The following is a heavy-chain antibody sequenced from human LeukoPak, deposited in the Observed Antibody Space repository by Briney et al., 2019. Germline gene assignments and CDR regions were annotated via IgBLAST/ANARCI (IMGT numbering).Heavy chain of an antibody. CDR2: IYTSGST. D-gene: IGHD2-21*02. J-gene: IGHJ3*02. V-gene: IGHV4-61*02. Sequence: TLSLTCTVSGDSISSAYYWSWIRQPAGKGLEWIGRIYTSGSTNYNPSLKSRVTISVDTAKNQFSLKLTSVIAADTAVYYCARGGAYCGGDCYSDDAFDIWGQGTMVTVSS. CDR3: ARGGAYCGGDCYSDDAFDI. CDR1: GDSISSAYY.